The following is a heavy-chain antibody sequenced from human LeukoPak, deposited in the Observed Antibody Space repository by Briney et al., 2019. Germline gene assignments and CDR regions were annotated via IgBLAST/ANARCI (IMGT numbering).Heavy chain of an antibody. CDR3: ATLATVTTDYYYYMDV. CDR1: GGSISSSSYY. Sequence: PSETLSLTCTVSGGSISSSSYYWGWIRQPPGKGLEWIGSIYYSGSTYYNPSLKSRVTISVDTSKNQSSLKLSSVTAADTAVYYCATLATVTTDYYYYMDVWGKGTTVTVSS. V-gene: IGHV4-39*01. D-gene: IGHD1-7*01. CDR2: IYYSGST. J-gene: IGHJ6*03.